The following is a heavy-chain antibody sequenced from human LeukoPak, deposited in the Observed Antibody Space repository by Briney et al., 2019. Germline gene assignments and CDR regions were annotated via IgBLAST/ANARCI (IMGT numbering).Heavy chain of an antibody. J-gene: IGHJ3*02. Sequence: ASVKVSCKASGYTFTSYGISWVRQAPGQGLEWMGWISGYNGNTNYAQKLQGRVTMTTDTSTGTAYMELRSLRSDDTAVYYCARATGTWGHDGFDIWGQGTMVTVSS. D-gene: IGHD3-16*01. CDR3: ARATGTWGHDGFDI. CDR2: ISGYNGNT. CDR1: GYTFTSYG. V-gene: IGHV1-18*01.